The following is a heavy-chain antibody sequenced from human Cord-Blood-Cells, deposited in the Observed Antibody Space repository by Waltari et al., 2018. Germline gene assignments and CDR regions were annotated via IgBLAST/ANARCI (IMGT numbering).Heavy chain of an antibody. D-gene: IGHD5-12*01. CDR3: ARGCGGYDSLGGY. Sequence: QVQLVQSGAEVKKPGASVKVSCKASGYTVTGYYMHWVRHAPGQGLEWMGWTNPNSGGTNYAQKFQGRVTITRDTSISTAYMELSRLRSDDTAVYYCARGCGGYDSLGGYWGQGTLVTVSS. CDR2: TNPNSGGT. V-gene: IGHV1-2*02. CDR1: GYTVTGYY. J-gene: IGHJ4*02.